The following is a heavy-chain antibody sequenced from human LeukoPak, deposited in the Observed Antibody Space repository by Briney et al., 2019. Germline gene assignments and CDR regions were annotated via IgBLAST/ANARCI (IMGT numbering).Heavy chain of an antibody. V-gene: IGHV4-59*01. CDR1: CGSISSYY. D-gene: IGHD6-6*01. CDR3: VRDRSYYFDY. CDR2: IYNSGGT. Sequence: PSETLSLTCTVSCGSISSYYWSWIRQPPGKGLEWIGQIYNSGGTHYNPSLKSRVIISIDTSKNQFSLKVSSVTAADTAVYYCVRDRSYYFDYWGQGTLVTVSS. J-gene: IGHJ4*02.